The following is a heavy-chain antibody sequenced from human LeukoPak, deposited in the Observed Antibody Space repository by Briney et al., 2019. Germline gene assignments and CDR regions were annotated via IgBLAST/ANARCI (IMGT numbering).Heavy chain of an antibody. CDR1: GFTLSSYE. V-gene: IGHV3-48*03. J-gene: IGHJ4*02. D-gene: IGHD6-13*01. CDR3: ARGPYSSNWYVDY. CDR2: ISRTGNSI. Sequence: PGGSLRLSCAASGFTLSSYEMNWVRLAPGKGLDWISYISRTGNSIYYADSVKGRFTISRDSAKNSLYLQMNSLRAEDTAVYYCARGPYSSNWYVDYWGQGTLVTVAS.